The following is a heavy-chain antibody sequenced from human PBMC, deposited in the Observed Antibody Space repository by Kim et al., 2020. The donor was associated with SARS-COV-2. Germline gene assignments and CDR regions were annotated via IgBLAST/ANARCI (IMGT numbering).Heavy chain of an antibody. Sequence: SVEGRFTISRDNSKNTLYLQMNSLRAEDTAVYYCARDPLSGIAAPFFDYWGQGTLVTVSS. D-gene: IGHD2-15*01. CDR3: ARDPLSGIAAPFFDY. V-gene: IGHV3-30*01. J-gene: IGHJ4*02.